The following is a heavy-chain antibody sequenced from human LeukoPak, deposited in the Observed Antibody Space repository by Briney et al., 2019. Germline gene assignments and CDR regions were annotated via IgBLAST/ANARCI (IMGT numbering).Heavy chain of an antibody. D-gene: IGHD3-10*01. CDR1: GFTFSRKY. CDR2: IYSSCYT. V-gene: IGHV3-53*01. J-gene: IGHJ4*02. CDR3: ARGDYYGSGSFYFDY. Sequence: GGSLRLSCAASGFTFSRKYMSWVRQAPGKGLEWGSGIYSSCYTQYAHSVKGRFTISRDNSKNTLYLQMNSLRAADTATYYCARGDYYGSGSFYFDYWGQGTLVTVSS.